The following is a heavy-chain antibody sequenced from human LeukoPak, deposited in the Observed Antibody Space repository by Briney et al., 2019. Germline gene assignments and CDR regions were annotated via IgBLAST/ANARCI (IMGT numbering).Heavy chain of an antibody. CDR2: IYTSGST. CDR1: GGSISSGSYY. V-gene: IGHV4-61*02. J-gene: IGHJ4*02. CDR3: ARDHATTGFYFDY. Sequence: SETLSLTCTVSGGSISSGSYYWSWIRQPAGEGLEWIGRIYTSGSTNYNPSLKSRVTISVDTSKNQFSLKLSSVTAADTAVYYCARDHATTGFYFDYWGQGTLVTVSS. D-gene: IGHD4-17*01.